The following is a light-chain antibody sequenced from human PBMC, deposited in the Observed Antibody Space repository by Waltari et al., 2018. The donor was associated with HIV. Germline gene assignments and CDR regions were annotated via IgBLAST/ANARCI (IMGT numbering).Light chain of an antibody. V-gene: IGLV8-61*01. CDR3: ALYMGSAIL. CDR1: YGSVCTSYY. Sequence: QTVVTQEPSFSVSPGGTVTLTCGLNYGSVCTSYYPSWYQQTPGQAPRTLIYSTNSRSSGVPDRFSGSILGNKAALTITGAQADDECDYYCALYMGSAILFGGGTKLTVL. J-gene: IGLJ2*01. CDR2: STN.